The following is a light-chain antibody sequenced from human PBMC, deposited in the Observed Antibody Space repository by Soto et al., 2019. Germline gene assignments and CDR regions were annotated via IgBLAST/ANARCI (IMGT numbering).Light chain of an antibody. CDR1: SSDVGDYNY. J-gene: IGLJ3*02. Sequence: QSALTQPASVSGSPGQSITISCTGTSSDVGDYNYVSWYQHHPGKAPKLMIYEVSNRPSGVSNRFSGSKSGNTASLTISGLQAEDEADYYCTSYSDSRTLWVFGGGTKVTVL. CDR3: TSYSDSRTLWV. V-gene: IGLV2-14*01. CDR2: EVS.